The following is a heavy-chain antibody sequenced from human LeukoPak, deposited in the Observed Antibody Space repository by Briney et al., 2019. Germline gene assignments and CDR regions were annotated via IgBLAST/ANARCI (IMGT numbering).Heavy chain of an antibody. D-gene: IGHD3-16*01. Sequence: ASVNVSCKVSRYTLTEIFLHWVRQAPGKGLEWMGGFDPEDGETVYAQKFQGRVAMTEDTSTDTAYLELSSLRSEDTAVYYCATEPWQGGYWGQGTLVTVSS. J-gene: IGHJ4*02. CDR1: RYTLTEIF. CDR3: ATEPWQGGY. V-gene: IGHV1-24*01. CDR2: FDPEDGET.